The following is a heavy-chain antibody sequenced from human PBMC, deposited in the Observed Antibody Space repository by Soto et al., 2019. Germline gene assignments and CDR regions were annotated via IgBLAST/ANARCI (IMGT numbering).Heavy chain of an antibody. V-gene: IGHV4-39*02. CDR3: SRVTTGVRGVGEKWFDP. J-gene: IGHJ5*02. CDR2: IYYSGST. D-gene: IGHD3-10*01. CDR1: GGSISSSSYY. Sequence: QLQLQESGPGLVKPSETLSLTCTVSGGSISSSSYYWGWIRQPPGKGLEWIGSIYYSGSTYYNPSLNSRVTISVDTSKNHFSTKLRPVTAAGAAVYYCSRVTTGVRGVGEKWFDPWGQGTLVTVSS.